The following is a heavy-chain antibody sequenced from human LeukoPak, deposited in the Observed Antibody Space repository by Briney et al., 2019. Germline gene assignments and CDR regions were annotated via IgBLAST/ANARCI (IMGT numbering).Heavy chain of an antibody. Sequence: SETLSLTCSVSGGSISSYYWSWIRQPAGKGLEWIGRIYTSGSTNYNPSLKSRVTISVDTSKNQFSLKLSSVTAADTAVYYCAREGGCSSTSCYTSYYYYYMDVWGKGTTVTVSS. J-gene: IGHJ6*03. CDR3: AREGGCSSTSCYTSYYYYYMDV. CDR2: IYTSGST. D-gene: IGHD2-2*02. CDR1: GGSISSYY. V-gene: IGHV4-4*07.